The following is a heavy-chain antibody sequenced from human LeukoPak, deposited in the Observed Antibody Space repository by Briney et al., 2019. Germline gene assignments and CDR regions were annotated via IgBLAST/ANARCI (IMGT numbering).Heavy chain of an antibody. D-gene: IGHD6-19*01. CDR1: GGSFSGYY. Sequence: SETLSLTCAVYGGSFSGYYWSWIRQPPGKGLEWIGEINHSGSTNYNPSLKSRVTTSVDTSKNQFSLQLNSVTPEDTAVYYCASSGWTQRHENWFDPWGQGTLVTVSS. J-gene: IGHJ5*02. CDR2: INHSGST. CDR3: ASSGWTQRHENWFDP. V-gene: IGHV4-34*01.